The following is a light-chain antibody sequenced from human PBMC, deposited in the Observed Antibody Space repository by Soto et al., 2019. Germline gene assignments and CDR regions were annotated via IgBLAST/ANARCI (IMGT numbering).Light chain of an antibody. V-gene: IGKV3-11*01. CDR2: EAY. Sequence: EVVLTKSPVTVSLSPGGRATLSCRASQRFRGLVAGYQQKPGQAPRLLSDEAYNRATGIPPKFSGSGSVTYFTLTSSSLQPEDFATYYCQQSSNTPITFGQGTRLDIK. J-gene: IGKJ5*01. CDR3: QQSSNTPIT. CDR1: QRFRGL.